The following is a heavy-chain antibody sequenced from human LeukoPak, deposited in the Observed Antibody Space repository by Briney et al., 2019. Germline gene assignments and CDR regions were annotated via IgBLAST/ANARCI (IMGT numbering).Heavy chain of an antibody. CDR1: GDSVSSTA. CDR2: TYYRSKWYN. J-gene: IGHJ4*02. D-gene: IGHD2-2*01. V-gene: IGHV6-1*01. CDR3: ARGGRGYCTSSSCYFDY. Sequence: SQTLSLTCAISGDSVSSTAWNWIRQSPSRGLEWLGRTYYRSKWYNDYAVSVKSLITINPDTSKNQFSLQLNSVTPEDTAVYYCARGGRGYCTSSSCYFDYWGQGTLVTVSS.